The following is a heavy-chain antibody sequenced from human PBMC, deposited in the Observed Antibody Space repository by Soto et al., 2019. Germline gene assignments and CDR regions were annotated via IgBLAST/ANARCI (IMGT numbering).Heavy chain of an antibody. J-gene: IGHJ5*02. CDR1: GYTFTNYY. CDR2: VNPSSGST. Sequence: ASVKVSCKXSGYTFTNYYIQWVRQAPGQGLEWMGIVNPSSGSTSYPQKFQGRVNMTRDTSTSTVYMELSSLKSEDTAVHYCAKGSSRSYLNWFGPWGQGTLVTVSS. V-gene: IGHV1-46*01. D-gene: IGHD3-10*01. CDR3: AKGSSRSYLNWFGP.